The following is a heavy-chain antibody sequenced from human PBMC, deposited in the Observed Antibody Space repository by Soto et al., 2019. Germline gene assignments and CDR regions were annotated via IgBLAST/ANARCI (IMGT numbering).Heavy chain of an antibody. Sequence: GGSLRLSCAASGFTFSNYWMHLVRQAPGKGLVWVSRINSDGSSTTYADSVKGRFTISRDNAKNTLYLQMNSLRAEDTAVYYCASLWELPGYWGQGTLVTVSS. CDR3: ASLWELPGY. D-gene: IGHD1-26*01. J-gene: IGHJ4*02. CDR2: INSDGSST. CDR1: GFTFSNYW. V-gene: IGHV3-74*01.